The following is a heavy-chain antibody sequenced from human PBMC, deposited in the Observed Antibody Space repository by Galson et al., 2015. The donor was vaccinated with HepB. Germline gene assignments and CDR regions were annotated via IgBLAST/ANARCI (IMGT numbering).Heavy chain of an antibody. CDR3: AKSLRHYPYGMDV. CDR2: ISGGGGNT. V-gene: IGHV3-23*01. J-gene: IGHJ6*02. D-gene: IGHD1-26*01. Sequence: SLRLSCAASGFIFNNYAMTWVRQPPGKGLEWVSSISGGGGNTFYSESVKGRFTISRDNSKNTLFLQMNSRRADHTAVYSCAKSLRHYPYGMDVWGPGTTVSVSS. CDR1: GFIFNNYA.